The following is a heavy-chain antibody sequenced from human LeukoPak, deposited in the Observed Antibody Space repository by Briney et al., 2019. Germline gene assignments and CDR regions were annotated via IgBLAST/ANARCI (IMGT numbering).Heavy chain of an antibody. V-gene: IGHV4-39*01. CDR1: GGSISSSSYY. CDR2: IYYSGIT. D-gene: IGHD4-23*01. J-gene: IGHJ5*02. CDR3: ARGARVTRINWFDP. Sequence: SETLSLTCTVSGGSISSSSYYWGWIRQPPGKGLEWIGSIYYSGITYYNPSLNSRVTIPVDTSKNQFSMKLSSVTSADTAVYYCARGARVTRINWFDPWGQGTLVTVSS.